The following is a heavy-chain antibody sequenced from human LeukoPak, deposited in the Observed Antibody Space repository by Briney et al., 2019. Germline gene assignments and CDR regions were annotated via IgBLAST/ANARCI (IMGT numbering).Heavy chain of an antibody. CDR1: GFTFSSYA. CDR3: ARSLTMVRAYDY. J-gene: IGHJ4*02. CDR2: ISGSGGST. D-gene: IGHD3-10*01. Sequence: PGGSLRLSCAASGFTFSSYAMSWVRQAPGKGLEWVSAISGSGGSTYYADSVKGRFTNSRDNSKNTVYLQMNSLRTEDTAVYYCARSLTMVRAYDYWGQGTLVTVSS. V-gene: IGHV3-23*01.